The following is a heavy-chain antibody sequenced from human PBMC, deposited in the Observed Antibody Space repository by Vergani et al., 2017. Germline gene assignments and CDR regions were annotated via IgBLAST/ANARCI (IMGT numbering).Heavy chain of an antibody. CDR3: AREINPPSLEWFPDV. V-gene: IGHV4-61*02. CDR1: GGSISSGSYY. CDR2: IYTSGST. Sequence: QVQLQESGPGLVKPSQTLSLTCTVSGGSISSGSYYWSWIRQPAGKGLEWIGRIYTSGSTNYNPSLKSRVTMSVDTSKNQFSLKLSSVTAADTAVYYCAREINPPSLEWFPDVWGKGTTVTVSS. D-gene: IGHD3-3*01. J-gene: IGHJ6*04.